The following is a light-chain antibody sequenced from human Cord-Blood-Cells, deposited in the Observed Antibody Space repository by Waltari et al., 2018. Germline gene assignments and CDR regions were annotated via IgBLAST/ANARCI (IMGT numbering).Light chain of an antibody. V-gene: IGLV2-8*01. J-gene: IGLJ2*01. CDR1: ISDVGGYNY. Sequence: QSALTQPPSASGSPRQSVTISCTGTISDVGGYNYVAWYQQHPAKAPKLMIYEVSKRPSGVPDRFSGSKSGNTASLTVSGLQAEDEADYYCSSYAGSNNLVFGGGTKLTVL. CDR3: SSYAGSNNLV. CDR2: EVS.